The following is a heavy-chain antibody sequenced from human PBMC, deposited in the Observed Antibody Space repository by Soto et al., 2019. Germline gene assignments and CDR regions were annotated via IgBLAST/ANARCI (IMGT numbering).Heavy chain of an antibody. J-gene: IGHJ6*02. CDR2: IIPIFGTA. CDR3: AHPKRNYYYYYGMDV. CDR1: GGTFSSYA. Sequence: SVKVSCKASGGTFSSYAISWVRQAPGQGLEWMGGIIPIFGTANYAQKFQGRVTITADESTSTAYMELSSLRSEDTAVYYCAHPKRNYYYYYGMDVWGQGTTVTVSS. V-gene: IGHV1-69*13.